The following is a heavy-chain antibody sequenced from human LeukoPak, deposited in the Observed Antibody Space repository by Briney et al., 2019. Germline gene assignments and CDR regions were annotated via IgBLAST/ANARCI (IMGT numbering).Heavy chain of an antibody. Sequence: ASVKVSCKASGYTFTGYYMHWVRQAPGQGLEWMGWINPNSGGTNYAQKFQGWVTMTRDTSISTAYMELSRLRSDDTAVYYCARHVEYYDFWSSYYTGNYFDYWGQGTLVTVSS. CDR1: GYTFTGYY. D-gene: IGHD3-3*01. CDR2: INPNSGGT. V-gene: IGHV1-2*04. CDR3: ARHVEYYDFWSSYYTGNYFDY. J-gene: IGHJ4*02.